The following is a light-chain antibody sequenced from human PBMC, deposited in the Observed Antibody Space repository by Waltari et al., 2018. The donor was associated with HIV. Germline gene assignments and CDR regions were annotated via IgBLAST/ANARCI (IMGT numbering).Light chain of an antibody. Sequence: QLVLTQSPSASASLGASVKLTCTLSRGHSSYAIAWHQQQPEKGPRYLMKLNSDGSHNKGDGIPDRFSGSSSGAERYLTISSLQSEDEADYYCQTWGTGQKVFGGGTKLTVL. V-gene: IGLV4-69*01. J-gene: IGLJ3*02. CDR3: QTWGTGQKV. CDR2: LNSDGSH. CDR1: RGHSSYA.